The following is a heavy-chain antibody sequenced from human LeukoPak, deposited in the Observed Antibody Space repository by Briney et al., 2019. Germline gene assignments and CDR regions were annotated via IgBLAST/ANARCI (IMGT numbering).Heavy chain of an antibody. D-gene: IGHD3-22*01. CDR1: GGSISSGGYS. Sequence: PSETLSLTCAVSGGSISSGGYSWSWIRQPPGKGLEWIRYIYHSGSTYYNPSLKSRVTISVDRSKNQFSLKLSSVTAADTAVYYCARAPSYDSSGYNTGYFDLWGRGTLVTVSS. J-gene: IGHJ2*01. V-gene: IGHV4-30-2*01. CDR2: IYHSGST. CDR3: ARAPSYDSSGYNTGYFDL.